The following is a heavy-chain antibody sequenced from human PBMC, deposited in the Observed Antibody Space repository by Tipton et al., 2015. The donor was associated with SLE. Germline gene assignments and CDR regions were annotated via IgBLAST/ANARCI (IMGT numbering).Heavy chain of an antibody. J-gene: IGHJ4*02. V-gene: IGHV3-11*04. CDR1: GFIFSDYY. D-gene: IGHD2-2*01. CDR2: ISHSSKTI. CDR3: AREGGGPPASFDY. Sequence: SLRLSCAASGFIFSDYYMFWIRQAPGKGLEWISYISHSSKTIRYVDSVKGRFTISRDNAKNSLFLQMNSLRVDDTAVYYCAREGGGPPASFDYWGQGTLVTVSS.